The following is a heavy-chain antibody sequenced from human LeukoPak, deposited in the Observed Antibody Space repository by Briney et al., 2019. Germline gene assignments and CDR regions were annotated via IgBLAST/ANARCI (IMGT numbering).Heavy chain of an antibody. D-gene: IGHD3-3*01. J-gene: IGHJ6*02. CDR3: ARDRRDFWSGYLFYYGMDV. CDR1: GYTFTGYY. CDR2: INPNSGGT. Sequence: ASVKVSCTASGYTFTGYYMHWVRHAPGQGLEWMGWINPNSGGTNYAQKFQGRVTMTRDRSISTAYMELSRLRSDGTAVYYCARDRRDFWSGYLFYYGMDVWGQGTTVTVSS. V-gene: IGHV1-2*02.